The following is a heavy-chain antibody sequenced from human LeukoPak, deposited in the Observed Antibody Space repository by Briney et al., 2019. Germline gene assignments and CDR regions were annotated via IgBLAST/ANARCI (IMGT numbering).Heavy chain of an antibody. CDR2: INHSGRT. CDR3: ARGGYYYDPIIDY. Sequence: SETXXLTCAVYGGSFSGYYWSWIRQPPGKGLEWIGEINHSGRTNYNPSLKRRVTISEEKSKKQFSLKLSSVTAADTAVYYCARGGYYYDPIIDYWGQGTLVTVSS. D-gene: IGHD3-22*01. J-gene: IGHJ4*02. V-gene: IGHV4-34*01. CDR1: GGSFSGYY.